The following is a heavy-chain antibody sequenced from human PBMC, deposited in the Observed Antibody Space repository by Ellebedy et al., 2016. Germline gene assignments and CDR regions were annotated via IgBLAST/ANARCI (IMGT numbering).Heavy chain of an antibody. CDR1: GASITSDY. V-gene: IGHV4-4*07. Sequence: SETLSPTCAVSGASITSDYWSRVRQLAGKGLEWIGRVDSSGNTNYNPSLKNRVTMSLDTSKNQFSLKLTSVTAADPGVYYCARGLPPHFDSWGQGALVTVSS. CDR3: ARGLPPHFDS. CDR2: VDSSGNT. D-gene: IGHD2-21*01. J-gene: IGHJ4*02.